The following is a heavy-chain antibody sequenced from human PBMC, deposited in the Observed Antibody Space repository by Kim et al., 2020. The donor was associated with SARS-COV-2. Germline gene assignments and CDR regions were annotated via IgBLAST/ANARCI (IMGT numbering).Heavy chain of an antibody. CDR2: IIPIFGTA. Sequence: SVKVSCKASGGTFSSYAISWVRQAPGQGLEWMGGIIPIFGTANYAQKFQGRVTITADESTSTAYMELSSLRSEDTAVYYCARVLGDGSGSYLYWYFDLWGRGTLVTVSP. CDR3: ARVLGDGSGSYLYWYFDL. J-gene: IGHJ2*01. V-gene: IGHV1-69*13. D-gene: IGHD3-10*01. CDR1: GGTFSSYA.